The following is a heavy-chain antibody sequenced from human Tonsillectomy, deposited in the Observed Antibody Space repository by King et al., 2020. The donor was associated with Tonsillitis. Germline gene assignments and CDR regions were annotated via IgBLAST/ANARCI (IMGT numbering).Heavy chain of an antibody. CDR3: AKLLRSGYHLYYMDV. J-gene: IGHJ6*03. D-gene: IGHD3-3*01. Sequence: VQLVESGGGLVQPGGSLRLSCAASGFTFSSFAMTWVRQAPGKGLEGVSSISDSAGGTYYADSVNGRFTISRDNSKNTLYLQVNGLRAEDTAVYYCAKLLRSGYHLYYMDVGGKGTTVTVAS. V-gene: IGHV3-23*04. CDR2: ISDSAGGT. CDR1: GFTFSSFA.